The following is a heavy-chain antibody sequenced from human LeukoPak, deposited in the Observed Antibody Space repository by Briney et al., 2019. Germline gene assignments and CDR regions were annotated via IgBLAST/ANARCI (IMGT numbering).Heavy chain of an antibody. J-gene: IGHJ4*02. D-gene: IGHD6-13*01. CDR3: ARDSRIAAAGTLSY. V-gene: IGHV1-8*01. Sequence: ASVKVSCKASGYTFTSYDINWVRQATGQGLEWMGWMNPNSGNTGYAQKFQGRVTMTRNTSISTAYMELSSLRSEDTAVYYCARDSRIAAAGTLSYWGQGTLVTVSS. CDR1: GYTFTSYD. CDR2: MNPNSGNT.